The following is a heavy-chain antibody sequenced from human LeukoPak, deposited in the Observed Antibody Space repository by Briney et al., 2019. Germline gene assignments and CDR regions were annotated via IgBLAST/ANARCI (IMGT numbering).Heavy chain of an antibody. CDR3: ARGGWFGELLLDY. V-gene: IGHV1-2*04. J-gene: IGHJ4*02. CDR1: GYTFTGYY. CDR2: INPNSGGT. D-gene: IGHD3-10*01. Sequence: ASVKVSCKASGYTFTGYYMHWVRQAPGQGLEWMGWINPNSGGTNYAQKFQGWVTMTRDTSISTAYMELSRLRSDDTAVYYCARGGWFGELLLDYWGQGTLVTVSS.